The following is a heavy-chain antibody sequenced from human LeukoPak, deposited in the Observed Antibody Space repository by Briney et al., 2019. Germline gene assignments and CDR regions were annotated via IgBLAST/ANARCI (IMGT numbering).Heavy chain of an antibody. D-gene: IGHD1-26*01. CDR1: GFTFNNAW. CDR2: IKSETDGGAT. J-gene: IGHJ4*02. V-gene: IGHV3-15*01. Sequence: GGSLRLSCAASGFTFNNAWMSWVRQAPGKGLEWVARIKSETDGGATHYAAPVQGRFTISRGDSEKTLFLQMNSLKTEDTAVYYCTTGGRNGAFQFDSWGQGTLVTVSS. CDR3: TTGGRNGAFQFDS.